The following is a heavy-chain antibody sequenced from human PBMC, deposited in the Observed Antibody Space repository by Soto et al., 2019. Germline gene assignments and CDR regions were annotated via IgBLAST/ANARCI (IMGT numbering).Heavy chain of an antibody. Sequence: ASVKVSCKTSGYTFTAYYIHWVRQAPGQGLEWMGWINPNSGGINYAQKFQGRVTMTRDTSMRTGYMELSSLRSDDTAVYYCARHRHSDSLGYYFDYWGQGTPVTVSS. CDR2: INPNSGGI. D-gene: IGHD2-21*02. V-gene: IGHV1-2*02. CDR1: GYTFTAYY. J-gene: IGHJ4*02. CDR3: ARHRHSDSLGYYFDY.